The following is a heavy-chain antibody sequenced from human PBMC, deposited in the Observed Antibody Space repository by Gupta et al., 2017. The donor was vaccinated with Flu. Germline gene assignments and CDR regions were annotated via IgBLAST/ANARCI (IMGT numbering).Heavy chain of an antibody. D-gene: IGHD2-15*01. CDR3: ARVKGYCSGGSCYSTEHFDY. Sequence: QVQLQESGPGLVKPSQTLSLTCTVSGGSISSGSYYWSWIRQPAGKGLEWIGRIYTSGSTNYNPSLKSRVTISVDTSKNQFSLKLSSVTAADTAVYYCARVKGYCSGGSCYSTEHFDYWGQGTLVTVSS. CDR2: IYTSGST. J-gene: IGHJ4*02. V-gene: IGHV4-61*02. CDR1: GGSISSGSYY.